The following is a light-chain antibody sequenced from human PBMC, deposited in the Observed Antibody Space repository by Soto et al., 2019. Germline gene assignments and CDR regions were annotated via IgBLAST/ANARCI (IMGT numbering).Light chain of an antibody. V-gene: IGLV2-11*01. CDR1: SSDVGGYNF. CDR3: CSYGGSYTWV. J-gene: IGLJ3*02. Sequence: QSVLTQPASVSGSPGQSITISCTGTSSDVGGYNFVSWYQQNPGKAPTLMIFDVSQRPSGVPDRFSGSKSGNTASLTISGLQAEDEADYYCCSYGGSYTWVFGGGTKLTVL. CDR2: DVS.